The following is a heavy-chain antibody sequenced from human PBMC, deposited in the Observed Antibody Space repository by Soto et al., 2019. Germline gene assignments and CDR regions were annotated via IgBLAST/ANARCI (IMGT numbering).Heavy chain of an antibody. V-gene: IGHV4-4*02. J-gene: IGHJ4*02. D-gene: IGHD3-22*01. CDR3: ARDVGYFYDDRAAGHFDF. CDR2: IHHTGST. Sequence: SETLSSTCAGSGNSLGSSHWWNSEPQPSGKGLDWFGEIHHTGSTNYNPSLKSRVTISVDKSKNQFSLTLSSVTAADTAVYYCARDVGYFYDDRAAGHFDFWGQG. CDR1: GNSLGSSHW.